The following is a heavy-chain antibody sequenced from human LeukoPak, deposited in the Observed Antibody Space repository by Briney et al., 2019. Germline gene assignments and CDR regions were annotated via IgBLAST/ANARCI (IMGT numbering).Heavy chain of an antibody. CDR1: GFTFSSYA. CDR3: ARDSRYYDILTGYDISFDY. V-gene: IGHV3-30-3*01. CDR2: ISYDGSNK. Sequence: GGSLRLSCAASGFTFSSYAMHWVRQAPGKGLEWEAVISYDGSNKYYADSVKGRFTISRDNSKNTLYLQMNSLRAEDTAVYYCARDSRYYDILTGYDISFDYWGQGTLVTVSS. D-gene: IGHD3-9*01. J-gene: IGHJ4*02.